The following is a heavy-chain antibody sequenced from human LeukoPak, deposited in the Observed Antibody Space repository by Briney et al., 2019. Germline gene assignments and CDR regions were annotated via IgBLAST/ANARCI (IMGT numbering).Heavy chain of an antibody. D-gene: IGHD3-22*01. CDR3: AAGWYYDSSGHL. Sequence: SVKVSCKASGFTFTSSAMQWVRQARGQRLEWIGWNVVGSGNTNYAQKFQERVTITRDMSTSTAYMELSSLRSEDTAVYYCAAGWYYDSSGHLWGQGTMVTVSS. CDR2: NVVGSGNT. J-gene: IGHJ3*01. CDR1: GFTFTSSA. V-gene: IGHV1-58*02.